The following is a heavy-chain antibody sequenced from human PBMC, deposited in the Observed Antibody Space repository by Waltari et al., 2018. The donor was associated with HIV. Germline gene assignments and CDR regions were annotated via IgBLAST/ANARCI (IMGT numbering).Heavy chain of an antibody. CDR2: ISCRCTYT. Sequence: VQVVESGGGLVKPGGSLRLSCAASGFTFSTYPMNWVPQAPGKGLDVVSSISCRCTYTYYAGSMKGRFTIPRDNAKNSLYPEMNSLRAEDTAVYSCARDKVYDSSAFDALDIWGQGTMVTVSS. D-gene: IGHD3-22*01. CDR3: ARDKVYDSSAFDALDI. V-gene: IGHV3-21*01. CDR1: GFTFSTYP. J-gene: IGHJ3*02.